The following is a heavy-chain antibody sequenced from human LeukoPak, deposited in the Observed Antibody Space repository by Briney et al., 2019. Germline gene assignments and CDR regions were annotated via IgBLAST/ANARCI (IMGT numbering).Heavy chain of an antibody. CDR2: ISYDGSNK. J-gene: IGHJ6*02. Sequence: GGSLRLSCAASGFTFSSYAMHWVRQAPGKGLEWVAVISYDGSNKYYADSVKGRFTISRDNSKNTLYPQMNSLRAEDTAVYYCARSPTHYDFWSGYFARRGGYYGMDVWGQGTTVTVSS. CDR3: ARSPTHYDFWSGYFARRGGYYGMDV. V-gene: IGHV3-30-3*01. D-gene: IGHD3-3*01. CDR1: GFTFSSYA.